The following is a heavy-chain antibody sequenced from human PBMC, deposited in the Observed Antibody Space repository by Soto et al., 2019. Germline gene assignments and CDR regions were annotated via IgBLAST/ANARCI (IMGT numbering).Heavy chain of an antibody. CDR1: GYTFTGYY. CDR2: INPNSGGT. CDR3: ARGRGGFLEWLFDY. J-gene: IGHJ4*02. Sequence: ASVKVSCKASGYTFTGYYMHWVRQAPGQGLEWMGWINPNSGGTNYAQKFQGWVTMTSDTSISTAYMELSRLRSDDTAVYYCARGRGGFLEWLFDYWGQGTLVTVSS. D-gene: IGHD3-3*01. V-gene: IGHV1-2*04.